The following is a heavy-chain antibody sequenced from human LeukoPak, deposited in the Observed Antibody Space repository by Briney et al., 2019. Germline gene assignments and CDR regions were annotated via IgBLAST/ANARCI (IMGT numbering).Heavy chain of an antibody. Sequence: PSETLSLTCAVYGGSFSGYYWSWIRQPPGKGLEWIGEINHSGSTNYNPSLKSRVTISVDTSKNQFSLKLSSVTAADTAVYYCARVRRRYCSSTSCRDAFDIWGQGTMVTVSS. CDR3: ARVRRRYCSSTSCRDAFDI. D-gene: IGHD2-2*01. CDR1: GGSFSGYY. CDR2: INHSGST. J-gene: IGHJ3*02. V-gene: IGHV4-34*01.